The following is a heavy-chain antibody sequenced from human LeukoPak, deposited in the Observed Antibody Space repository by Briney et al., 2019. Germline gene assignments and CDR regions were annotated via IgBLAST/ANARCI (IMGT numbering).Heavy chain of an antibody. J-gene: IGHJ4*02. Sequence: GGSLRLSCAASGFTFSSYGMHWVRQAPGKGLEWVAVISYDGSNKYYADSVKGRFTISRDNSKNTLYLQMNSLRAEDTAVYYCAKERYFDWLVPITGYFDYWGQGTLVTVSS. CDR2: ISYDGSNK. D-gene: IGHD3-9*01. V-gene: IGHV3-30*18. CDR1: GFTFSSYG. CDR3: AKERYFDWLVPITGYFDY.